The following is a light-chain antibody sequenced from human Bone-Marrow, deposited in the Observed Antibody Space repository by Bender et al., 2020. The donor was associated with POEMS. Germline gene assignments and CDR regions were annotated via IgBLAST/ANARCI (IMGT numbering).Light chain of an antibody. CDR3: TSYADSASANWL. Sequence: QSALTQPASVSGSLGQSITISCTGTSSDVGTYKYVSWYRQHPGKAPKLLIYEVTKRPSGVPDRFSGSKSGNTASLTVSGLQAEDEADYYCTSYADSASANWLFGGGTKLTV. J-gene: IGLJ3*02. V-gene: IGLV2-8*01. CDR1: SSDVGTYKY. CDR2: EVT.